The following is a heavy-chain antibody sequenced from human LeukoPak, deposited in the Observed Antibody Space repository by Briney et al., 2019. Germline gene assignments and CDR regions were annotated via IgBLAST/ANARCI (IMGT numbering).Heavy chain of an antibody. CDR2: ITNNGGTT. Sequence: PGGSLRLSCAASGFTFSSYAMHWVRQAPGKGLEYVSAITNNGGTTYYADSVKGRFTISRDNSKNTLFLQMSSLRAEDTAVYYCVKAYNWNVYSSGDYWGQGTLVTVSS. D-gene: IGHD1-1*01. CDR3: VKAYNWNVYSSGDY. CDR1: GFTFSSYA. J-gene: IGHJ4*02. V-gene: IGHV3-64D*06.